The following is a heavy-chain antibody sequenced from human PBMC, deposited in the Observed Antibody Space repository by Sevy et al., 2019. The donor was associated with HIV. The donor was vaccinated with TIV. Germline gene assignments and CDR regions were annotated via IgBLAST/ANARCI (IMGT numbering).Heavy chain of an antibody. J-gene: IGHJ6*02. CDR3: ARDVGRDIVVVPAAILDYYYGMDV. V-gene: IGHV3-7*01. Sequence: GGSLRLSCAASGFTFSSYWMSWVRQAPGKGLEWVANIKQDGSEKYYVDSVKGRFTISRDNAKNSLYLQMNSLRAEDTAVYYWARDVGRDIVVVPAAILDYYYGMDVWGQGTTVTVSS. D-gene: IGHD2-2*02. CDR1: GFTFSSYW. CDR2: IKQDGSEK.